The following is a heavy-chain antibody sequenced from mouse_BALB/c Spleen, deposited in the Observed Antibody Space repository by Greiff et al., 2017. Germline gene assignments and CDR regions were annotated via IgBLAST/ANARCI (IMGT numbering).Heavy chain of an antibody. V-gene: IGHV2-6-7*01. CDR3: ARLGNNQGYYYAMVY. Sequence: VKLVESGPGLVAPSQSLSITCTVSGFSLTGYGVNWVRQPPGKGLEWLGMIWGDGSTDYNSALKSRLSISKDNSKSQVFLKMNSLQTDDTARDYCARLGNNQGYYYAMVYWGQGTSVTVSS. CDR1: GFSLTGYG. J-gene: IGHJ4*01. CDR2: IWGDGST.